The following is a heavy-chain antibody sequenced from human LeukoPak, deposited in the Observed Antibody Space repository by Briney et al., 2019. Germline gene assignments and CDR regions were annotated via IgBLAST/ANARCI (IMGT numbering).Heavy chain of an antibody. D-gene: IGHD3-10*01. CDR2: ISGRNII. J-gene: IGHJ3*02. CDR1: GFDFKTYE. Sequence: GGSLRLSCAASGFDFKTYEVNWVRQAPGKGLEWISYISGRNIINYADSVKGRFTISRDNTKKSLYLQMNSLRAEDTAVYYCASELSFGESNALDTWGQGTVVTVSS. V-gene: IGHV3-48*03. CDR3: ASELSFGESNALDT.